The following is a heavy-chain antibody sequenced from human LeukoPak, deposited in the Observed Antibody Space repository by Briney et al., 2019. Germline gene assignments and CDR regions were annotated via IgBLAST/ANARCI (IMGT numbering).Heavy chain of an antibody. D-gene: IGHD2-2*01. CDR3: AKDRWVLNIVVVPALDY. V-gene: IGHV3-30*18. Sequence: PGRSLRLSCAASGFTFSSHGMHWVRQAPGKGLEWVAVISYDGSNKYYADSVKGRFTISRDNSKNTLYLQMNSLRAEDTAVYYCAKDRWVLNIVVVPALDYWGQGTLVTVSS. CDR1: GFTFSSHG. J-gene: IGHJ4*02. CDR2: ISYDGSNK.